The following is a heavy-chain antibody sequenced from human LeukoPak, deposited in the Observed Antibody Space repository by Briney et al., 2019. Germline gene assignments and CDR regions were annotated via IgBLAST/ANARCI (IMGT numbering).Heavy chain of an antibody. Sequence: SVKVSCKASERIFANYAISWVRKAPGQGLEWMGGIIPIFGTGHSAQKFQGRLTITADESTRTSYMELSSLRSEDTAVYYCAKGHDDFRQFDFWGQGTLVIVSS. D-gene: IGHD3-3*01. CDR2: IIPIFGTG. J-gene: IGHJ4*02. CDR3: AKGHDDFRQFDF. V-gene: IGHV1-69*01. CDR1: ERIFANYA.